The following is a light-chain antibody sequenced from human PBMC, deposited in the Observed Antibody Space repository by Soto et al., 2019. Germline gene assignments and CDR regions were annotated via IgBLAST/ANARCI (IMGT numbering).Light chain of an antibody. J-gene: IGKJ4*01. CDR2: DVS. Sequence: EIVMTQSPATLSVSPGERATLSCRASQSLSSNLAWYQQKPGQSPRLLIYDVSTRATGIPARFSGSGSGTEFTFTISSLQSEDFAVYYCQQYYTWPLTFGGGTKVEIK. CDR1: QSLSSN. CDR3: QQYYTWPLT. V-gene: IGKV3-15*01.